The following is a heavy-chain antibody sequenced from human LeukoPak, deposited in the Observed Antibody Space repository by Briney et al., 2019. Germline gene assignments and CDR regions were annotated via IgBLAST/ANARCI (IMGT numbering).Heavy chain of an antibody. D-gene: IGHD2-15*01. J-gene: IGHJ5*02. CDR3: AGDRSLKWFVP. Sequence: GGSLRLSCAASGFTFSSYNMNWVRQAPAKGLQWVSFISTSSRYIYYAASVKGRFTNSRDNAKNTLYLQMNSLSAEDTAVYYCAGDRSLKWFVPWGHGTLVTVSS. CDR2: ISTSSRYI. V-gene: IGHV3-21*01. CDR1: GFTFSSYN.